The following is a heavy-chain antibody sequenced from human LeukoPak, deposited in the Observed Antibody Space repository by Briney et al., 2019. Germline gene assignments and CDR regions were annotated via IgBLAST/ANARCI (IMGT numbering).Heavy chain of an antibody. Sequence: GGSLRLSCAASGFTFSSYGMHWVRQAPGKGLEWVAVISYDGSNKYYADSVKGRFTISRDNSKNTLYLQMNSLRAEDTAVYYCAASAPVVAATRGYFDYWGQGTLVTVSS. J-gene: IGHJ4*02. CDR1: GFTFSSYG. CDR2: ISYDGSNK. CDR3: AASAPVVAATRGYFDY. D-gene: IGHD2-15*01. V-gene: IGHV3-30*03.